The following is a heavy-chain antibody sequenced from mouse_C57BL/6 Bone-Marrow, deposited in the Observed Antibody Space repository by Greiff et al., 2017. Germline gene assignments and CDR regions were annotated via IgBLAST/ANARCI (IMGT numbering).Heavy chain of an antibody. CDR3: ARSGDGYCFYCLDD. J-gene: IGHJ2*01. V-gene: IGHV1-82*01. CDR1: GYAFSSSW. Sequence: QVQLQQSGPELVKPGASVKISCKASGYAFSSSWMNWVKQRPGKGLEWIGRIFPGDGDTNYNGKFKGKATLTADKSSSTAYMQLSSLTTEDSAVYFCARSGDGYCFYCLDDWGQGTTLTVSS. D-gene: IGHD2-3*01. CDR2: IFPGDGDT.